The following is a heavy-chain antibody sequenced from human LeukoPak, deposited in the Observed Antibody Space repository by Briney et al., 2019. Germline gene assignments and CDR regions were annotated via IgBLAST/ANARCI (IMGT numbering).Heavy chain of an antibody. CDR2: IYSGGST. D-gene: IGHD3-10*01. Sequence: GGSLRLSCAASGFTVSSNYMSWVRQAPGKGLEWVSVIYSGGSTYYADSVKGRFTISRDNSKNTLYLQMNSLRAEDTAVYYCARDRGSTGYYFDYWGQGTLVTVSS. CDR1: GFTVSSNY. CDR3: ARDRGSTGYYFDY. J-gene: IGHJ4*02. V-gene: IGHV3-66*01.